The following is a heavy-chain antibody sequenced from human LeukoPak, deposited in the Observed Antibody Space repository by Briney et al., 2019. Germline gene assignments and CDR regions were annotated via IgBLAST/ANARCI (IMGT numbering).Heavy chain of an antibody. V-gene: IGHV3-23*01. CDR1: GFTFATYA. Sequence: GGSLRLSCAASGFTFATYAMTWVRQVPGKGLEWVSTIGGSGVSTYYEDSVKGRFTISRDNSKNTLYLQVNSLRAADAAIYYCVKVDDTSGYRPLWGQGTLVTVSS. CDR2: IGGSGVST. CDR3: VKVDDTSGYRPL. J-gene: IGHJ4*02. D-gene: IGHD3-22*01.